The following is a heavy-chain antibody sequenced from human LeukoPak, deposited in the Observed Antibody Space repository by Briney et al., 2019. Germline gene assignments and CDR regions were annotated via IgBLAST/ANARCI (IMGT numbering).Heavy chain of an antibody. V-gene: IGHV4-4*07. CDR2: IYTSGST. CDR1: GGSISSYC. J-gene: IGHJ6*02. Sequence: SETLSLTCTVSGGSISSYCWSWIRQPAGKGLEWIGRIYTSGSTNYNPSLKSRVTMSVDTSKNQFSLKLSSVTAADTAVYYCARDSITMVRGVIISYCYGMDVWGQGTTVTVSS. CDR3: ARDSITMVRGVIISYCYGMDV. D-gene: IGHD3-10*01.